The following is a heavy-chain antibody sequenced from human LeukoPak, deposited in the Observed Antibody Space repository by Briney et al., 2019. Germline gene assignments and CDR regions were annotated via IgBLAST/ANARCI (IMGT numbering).Heavy chain of an antibody. CDR1: GYSISGGYY. CDR2: ISHSGST. V-gene: IGHV4-38-2*02. Sequence: SETLSLTCTVSGYSISGGYYWGWIRQPPGKGLEWIGSISHSGSTYYNPSLKSRVTISVDTSKNQFSLKLSSVTAADTAVYYCARDPQYYDILTGYYYYMDVWGKETTVTISS. J-gene: IGHJ6*03. D-gene: IGHD3-9*01. CDR3: ARDPQYYDILTGYYYYMDV.